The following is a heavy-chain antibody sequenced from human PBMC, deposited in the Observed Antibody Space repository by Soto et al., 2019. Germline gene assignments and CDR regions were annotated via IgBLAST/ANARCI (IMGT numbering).Heavy chain of an antibody. CDR2: IWYDGSNK. D-gene: IGHD5-18*01. CDR3: ARGGYGFLYYYGMDV. V-gene: IGHV3-33*01. CDR1: GFTFSSYG. Sequence: PGGSLRLSCAASGFTFSSYGMHWVRQAPGKGLEWVAVIWYDGSNKYYADSVKGRFTISRDNSKNTLYLQMNSLRAEDTAVYYCARGGYGFLYYYGMDVWGQGTTVTVSS. J-gene: IGHJ6*02.